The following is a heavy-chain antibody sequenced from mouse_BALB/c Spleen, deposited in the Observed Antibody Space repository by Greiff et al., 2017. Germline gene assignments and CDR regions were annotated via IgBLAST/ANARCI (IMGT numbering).Heavy chain of an antibody. D-gene: IGHD2-4*01. J-gene: IGHJ4*01. CDR2: IYPGNVNT. CDR1: GYTFTSYY. CDR3: ARWDYDYAMDY. V-gene: IGHV1S56*01. Sequence: QVQLKESGPELVKPGASVRISCKASGYTFTSYYIHWVKQRPGQGLEWIGWIYPGNVNTKYNEKFKGKATLTADKSSSTAYMQLSSLTSEDSAVYFCARWDYDYAMDYWGQGTSVTVSS.